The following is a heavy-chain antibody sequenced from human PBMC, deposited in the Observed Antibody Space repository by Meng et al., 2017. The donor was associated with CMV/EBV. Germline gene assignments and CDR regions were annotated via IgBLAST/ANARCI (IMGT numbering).Heavy chain of an antibody. CDR2: INHSGST. CDR1: SFSVYY. Sequence: SFSVYYGSWIRQPPGKGLEWIGEINHSGSTNYNPSLKSRVTISVDTSKNQFSLKLSSVTAADTAVYYCARGERNYDSSGYTTNWFDPWGQGTLVTVSS. D-gene: IGHD3-22*01. CDR3: ARGERNYDSSGYTTNWFDP. J-gene: IGHJ5*02. V-gene: IGHV4-34*01.